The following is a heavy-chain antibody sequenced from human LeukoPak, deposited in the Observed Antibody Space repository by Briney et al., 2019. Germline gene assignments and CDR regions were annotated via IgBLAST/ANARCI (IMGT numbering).Heavy chain of an antibody. CDR3: AKVPYYYDSSGYYRY. CDR2: ISGSGGST. V-gene: IGHV3-23*01. CDR1: GFTFSSYA. D-gene: IGHD3-22*01. Sequence: GGSLRLSCAASGFTFSSYAMSWVRQAPGKRLEWVSAISGSGGSTYYADSVKGRFTISRDNSKNTLYLQMNSLRAEDTAVYYCAKVPYYYDSSGYYRYWGQGTLVTVSS. J-gene: IGHJ4*02.